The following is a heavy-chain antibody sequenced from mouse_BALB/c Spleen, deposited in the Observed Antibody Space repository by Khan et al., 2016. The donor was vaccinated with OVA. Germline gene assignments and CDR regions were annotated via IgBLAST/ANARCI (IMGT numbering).Heavy chain of an antibody. J-gene: IGHJ3*01. CDR2: INPSNGYT. CDR3: VRDGSYHRNDGWFAY. CDR1: GYTFPSYT. V-gene: IGHV1-4*01. Sequence: QVQLQQSGAELARPGASVKMSCKASGYTFPSYTIHWIKERPGQGLEWIGNINPSNGYTNYNQKFKDKAPLTTDKSSTTAYLQLSSLTSDDSAVYNCVRDGSYHRNDGWFAYWGQGTLVTVSA. D-gene: IGHD2-14*01.